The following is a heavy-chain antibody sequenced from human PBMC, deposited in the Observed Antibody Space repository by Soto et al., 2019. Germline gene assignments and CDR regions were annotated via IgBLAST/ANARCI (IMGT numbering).Heavy chain of an antibody. J-gene: IGHJ1*01. Sequence: GGSLRLSCEASGLTFSTQGMHWVRQAPDKGPEWVGRIKSKTDGGTTDYAAPVKGRFTISRDDSKNTLYLQMNSLKTEDTAVYYCTTVGTMIVVALAEYFKHWGQGTLVTVS. CDR3: TTVGTMIVVALAEYFKH. CDR1: GLTFSTQG. V-gene: IGHV3-15*07. CDR2: IKSKTDGGTT. D-gene: IGHD3-22*01.